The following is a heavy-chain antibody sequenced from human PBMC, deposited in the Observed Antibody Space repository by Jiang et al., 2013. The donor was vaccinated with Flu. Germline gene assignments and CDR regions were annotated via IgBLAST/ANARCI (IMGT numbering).Heavy chain of an antibody. CDR3: ARVVVGATMGDWFDP. J-gene: IGHJ5*02. CDR2: ISAYNGNT. CDR1: GYTFTSYG. Sequence: SGAEVKKPGASVKVSCKASGYTFTSYGISWVRQAPGQGLEWMGWISAYNGNTNYAQKLQGRVTMTTDTSTSTAYMELRSLRSDDTAVYYCARVVVGATMGDWFDPWGQGTLVTVSS. D-gene: IGHD1-26*01. V-gene: IGHV1-18*01.